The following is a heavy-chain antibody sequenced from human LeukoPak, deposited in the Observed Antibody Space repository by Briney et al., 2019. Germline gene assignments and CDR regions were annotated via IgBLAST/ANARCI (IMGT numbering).Heavy chain of an antibody. CDR1: GGTFSSYA. V-gene: IGHV1-69*04. Sequence: SVKVSCEASGGTFSSYAISWVRQAPRQGLEWMGRIIPILGIANYAQKFQGRVTITADKSTSTAYMELSSLRSEDTAVYYCAREPTIAAAGTDAFDIWGQGTMVTVSS. CDR2: IIPILGIA. CDR3: AREPTIAAAGTDAFDI. J-gene: IGHJ3*02. D-gene: IGHD6-13*01.